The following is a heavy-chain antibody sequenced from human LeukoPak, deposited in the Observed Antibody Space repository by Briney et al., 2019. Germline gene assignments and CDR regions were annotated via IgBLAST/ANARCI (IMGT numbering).Heavy chain of an antibody. Sequence: ASVKVSCKASGYTFTGYYMHWVRQAPGQGLEWMGWINPNSGGTNYAQKFQGRVTMTTDTSTSTAYMELRSLRSDDTAVYYCARGHYGGKISFDPWGQGTLVTVSS. CDR1: GYTFTGYY. V-gene: IGHV1-2*02. CDR3: ARGHYGGKISFDP. D-gene: IGHD4-23*01. J-gene: IGHJ5*02. CDR2: INPNSGGT.